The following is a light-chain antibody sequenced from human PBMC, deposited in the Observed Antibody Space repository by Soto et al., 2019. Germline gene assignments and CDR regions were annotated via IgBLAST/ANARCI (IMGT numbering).Light chain of an antibody. CDR1: KTVCSY. Sequence: IVVAQSPAILSFSPWQKDTHSSIAIKTVCSYFAWYQQKPGQDPRLLIYGASKRATGIPARFSGSGSGTDFTLANSNLASEDFAVYYCQQRSNWPLTFGQGTKVDIK. V-gene: IGKV3-11*01. CDR3: QQRSNWPLT. CDR2: GAS. J-gene: IGKJ1*01.